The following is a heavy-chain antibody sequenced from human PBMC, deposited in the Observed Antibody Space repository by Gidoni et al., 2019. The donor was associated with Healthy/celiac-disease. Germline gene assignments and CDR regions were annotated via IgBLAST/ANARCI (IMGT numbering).Heavy chain of an antibody. CDR3: ARNPIAVATFDY. D-gene: IGHD6-19*01. CDR2: IIPIFGTA. V-gene: IGHV1-69*06. Sequence: QVQLVQSGAEVKKPGSSVKVSCKASGGTFSSYASSWVRQAPGQGLEWMGGIIPIFGTANYAQKFQGRVTITADKSTSTDYMELSSLRSEDTAVYYCARNPIAVATFDYWGQGTLVTVSS. CDR1: GGTFSSYA. J-gene: IGHJ4*02.